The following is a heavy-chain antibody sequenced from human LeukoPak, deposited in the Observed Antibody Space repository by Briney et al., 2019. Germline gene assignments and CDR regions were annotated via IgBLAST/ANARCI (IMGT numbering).Heavy chain of an antibody. J-gene: IGHJ5*02. CDR2: IKQDGSEK. V-gene: IGHV3-7*01. D-gene: IGHD6-6*01. Sequence: GGSLRLSCAVSGFTFSNYAMSWVRQAPGKGLEWVANIKQDGSEKYYVDSVKGRFTISRDNAKNSLYLQMNSLRAEDTAVYYCASAVAARPSWGQGTLVTVSS. CDR1: GFTFSNYA. CDR3: ASAVAARPS.